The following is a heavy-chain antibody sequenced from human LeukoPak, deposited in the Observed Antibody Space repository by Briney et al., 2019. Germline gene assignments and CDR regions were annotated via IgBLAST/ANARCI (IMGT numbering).Heavy chain of an antibody. J-gene: IGHJ4*02. V-gene: IGHV4-61*02. Sequence: SETLSLTCTVSGGSIRSGSYYWSWIRQPAGKGLEWIGRIYTSGSTNYNPSLKSRVTISVDTSKNQFSLKLSSVTAADTAVYDCARGTDYYDSSGYYYTDYWGQGTLVTVSS. CDR1: GGSIRSGSYY. CDR2: IYTSGST. CDR3: ARGTDYYDSSGYYYTDY. D-gene: IGHD3-22*01.